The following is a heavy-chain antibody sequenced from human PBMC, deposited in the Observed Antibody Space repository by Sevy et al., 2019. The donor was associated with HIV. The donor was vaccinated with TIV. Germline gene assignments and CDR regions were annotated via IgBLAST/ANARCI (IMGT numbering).Heavy chain of an antibody. V-gene: IGHV3-7*01. CDR2: IKQDGSEK. CDR1: GFTFSSYW. Sequence: GGSLRLSCAASGFTFSSYWMSWVRQAPGKGLEWVANIKQDGSEKYYVDSVKGRFTISRDNAKNSLYQQMNSLRAEDTAVYYCARTDGVAVAGTNYYYGMDVWGQGTTVTVSS. J-gene: IGHJ6*02. CDR3: ARTDGVAVAGTNYYYGMDV. D-gene: IGHD6-19*01.